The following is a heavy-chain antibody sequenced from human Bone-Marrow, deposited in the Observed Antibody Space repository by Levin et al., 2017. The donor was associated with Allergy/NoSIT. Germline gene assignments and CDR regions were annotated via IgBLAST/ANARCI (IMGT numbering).Heavy chain of an antibody. CDR3: ARRAYSSSWAGYFDR. D-gene: IGHD6-13*01. CDR1: GGPISSYY. Sequence: SQTLSLTCTVSGGPISSYYWSWIRQPPGKGLEWIGYIYYSGSTNYNPSLKSRVTISVDTSKNQFSLKLSSVTAADTAVYYCARRAYSSSWAGYFDRWGRGTLVTVSS. J-gene: IGHJ2*01. V-gene: IGHV4-59*01. CDR2: IYYSGST.